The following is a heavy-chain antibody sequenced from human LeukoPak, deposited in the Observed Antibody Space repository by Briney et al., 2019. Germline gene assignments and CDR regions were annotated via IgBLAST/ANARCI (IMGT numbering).Heavy chain of an antibody. D-gene: IGHD3-10*01. CDR3: ASVRRGFGESSKYYAYYYMGV. V-gene: IGHV4-59*04. CDR1: GFTFSDYY. J-gene: IGHJ6*03. CDR2: IYYSGST. Sequence: GSLRLSCAASGFTFSDYYMSWIRQAPGKGLEWIGNIYYSGSTYYNPSLKSRVTISLNTSKNQFSLELISVTAADTAVYYCASVRRGFGESSKYYAYYYMGVWGKGTTVTISS.